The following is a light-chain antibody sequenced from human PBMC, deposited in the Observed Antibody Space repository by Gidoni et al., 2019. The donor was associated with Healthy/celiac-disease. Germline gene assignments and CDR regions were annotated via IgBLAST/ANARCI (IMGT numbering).Light chain of an antibody. V-gene: IGKV3-20*01. CDR2: GAS. CDR3: QQYGSSPSYT. Sequence: ELVLTQSPGTLSLSPGERATLSCRASQSVSSSYLAWYQQKPGQAPRLLIYGASSRATGIPDRVSGSGSGTDFTLTISRLEPEDFAVYYCQQYGSSPSYTFGQGTKLEIK. CDR1: QSVSSSY. J-gene: IGKJ2*01.